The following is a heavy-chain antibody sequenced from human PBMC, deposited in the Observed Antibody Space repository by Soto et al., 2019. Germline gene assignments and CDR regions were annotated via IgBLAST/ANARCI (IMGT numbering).Heavy chain of an antibody. CDR3: ARESVRFLEWYRFDP. CDR2: INAGNGNT. CDR1: GYTFTNYA. V-gene: IGHV1-3*01. D-gene: IGHD3-3*01. J-gene: IGHJ5*02. Sequence: ASVKVSCKASGYTFTNYAMHWVRQAPGQRLEWMGWINAGNGNTKYSQKFQGRVTITRDTSASTAYMELSSLRSEDTAVYYCARESVRFLEWYRFDPWGRGTLVTVSS.